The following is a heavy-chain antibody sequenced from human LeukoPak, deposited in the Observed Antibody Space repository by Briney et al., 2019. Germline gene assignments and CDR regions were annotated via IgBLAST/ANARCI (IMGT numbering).Heavy chain of an antibody. Sequence: GASVKVSCKASGGTFSSYAISWVRQAPGQGLEWMGRIIPILGIANYAQKFQGRVTITADKSTSTAYMELCSLRSEDTAVYYCASDISFGEYTYYYYGMDVWGQGTTVTVSS. CDR3: ASDISFGEYTYYYYGMDV. CDR1: GGTFSSYA. CDR2: IIPILGIA. V-gene: IGHV1-69*04. J-gene: IGHJ6*02. D-gene: IGHD3-10*01.